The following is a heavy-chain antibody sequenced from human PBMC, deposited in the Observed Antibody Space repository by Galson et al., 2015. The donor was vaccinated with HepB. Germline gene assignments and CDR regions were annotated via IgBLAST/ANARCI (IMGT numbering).Heavy chain of an antibody. CDR3: ARDRAGGGWYRGGEFDY. Sequence: SVKVSCKASGYTFTSYYMHWVRQAPGQGLEWMGIINPSGGSTSYAQKFQGRVTMTRGTSTSTVYMELSSLRSEDTAVYYCARDRAGGGWYRGGEFDYWGQGTLVTVSS. CDR1: GYTFTSYY. D-gene: IGHD6-19*01. J-gene: IGHJ4*02. V-gene: IGHV1-46*01. CDR2: INPSGGST.